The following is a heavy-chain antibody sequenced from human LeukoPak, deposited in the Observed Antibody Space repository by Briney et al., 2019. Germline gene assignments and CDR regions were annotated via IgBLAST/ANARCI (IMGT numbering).Heavy chain of an antibody. V-gene: IGHV3-23*01. Sequence: GGSLRLSCAASGFTFSFYAMSWVRQAPGKGLEWVSGIGSRGFSTNYADSVKGRFTISRDNSKNTLDLQMNSLRAEDTAVYYCAKGGYGSGSFIQYWGQGTLVTVSS. CDR1: GFTFSFYA. CDR2: IGSRGFST. D-gene: IGHD3-10*01. J-gene: IGHJ4*02. CDR3: AKGGYGSGSFIQY.